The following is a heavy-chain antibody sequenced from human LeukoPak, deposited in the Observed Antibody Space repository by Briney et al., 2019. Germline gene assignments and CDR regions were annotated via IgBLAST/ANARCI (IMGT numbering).Heavy chain of an antibody. V-gene: IGHV3-7*05. CDR1: GFTFSNYW. Sequence: PGGSLRLSCAASGFTFSNYWMSWVRQAPGKGLEWVANINQDGVEKYYVDSVKGRFTISRDNAKNSLFLQMNSLRAEDTAVYYCARPPHNVSRYFDWWGQGTLVTVSS. J-gene: IGHJ4*02. CDR3: ARPPHNVSRYFDW. CDR2: INQDGVEK. D-gene: IGHD3-9*01.